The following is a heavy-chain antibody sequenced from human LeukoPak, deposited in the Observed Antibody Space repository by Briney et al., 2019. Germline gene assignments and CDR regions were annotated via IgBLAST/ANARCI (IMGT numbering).Heavy chain of an antibody. J-gene: IGHJ4*02. V-gene: IGHV4-34*01. CDR1: GGSFSGYY. CDR2: INHSGST. CDR3: ARHRSYYNKLFDY. D-gene: IGHD3-10*01. Sequence: SETLSLTCAVYGGSFSGYYWSWIRQPPGKGLEWIGEINHSGSTNYNPSLKSRVTISVDTSKNQFSLKLSSVTAADTAVYYCARHRSYYNKLFDYWGQGTLVTVSS.